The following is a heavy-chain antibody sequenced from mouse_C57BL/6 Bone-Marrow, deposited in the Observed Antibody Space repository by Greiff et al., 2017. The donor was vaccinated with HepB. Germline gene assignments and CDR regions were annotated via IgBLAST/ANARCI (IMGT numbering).Heavy chain of an antibody. CDR2: IWSDGST. V-gene: IGHV2-6-1*01. J-gene: IGHJ2*01. D-gene: IGHD1-1*01. Sequence: VQVVESGPGLVAPSQSLSITCTVSGFSFTSSGVHWVRQPPGKGLEWLVVIWSDGSTTYNSDLKSRLSISKYNSKCQVFLKMNSLQHDETASYYCARQGLTTDFDYWGQGTTLTVSS. CDR1: GFSFTSSG. CDR3: ARQGLTTDFDY.